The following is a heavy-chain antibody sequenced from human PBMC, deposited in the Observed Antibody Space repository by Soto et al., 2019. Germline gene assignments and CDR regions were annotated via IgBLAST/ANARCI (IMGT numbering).Heavy chain of an antibody. D-gene: IGHD6-6*01. CDR1: GFTFSSYA. Sequence: QVQLVESGGGVVQPGRSLRLSCAASGFTFSSYAMHWVRQAPGKGLEWVAVISYDGSNKYYADSVKGRFTISRDNSKNPRYLQMNSLRAEDTAVYYCARVISSSSWYYYYGMDVWGQGTTVTVPS. CDR3: ARVISSSSWYYYYGMDV. V-gene: IGHV3-30-3*01. CDR2: ISYDGSNK. J-gene: IGHJ6*02.